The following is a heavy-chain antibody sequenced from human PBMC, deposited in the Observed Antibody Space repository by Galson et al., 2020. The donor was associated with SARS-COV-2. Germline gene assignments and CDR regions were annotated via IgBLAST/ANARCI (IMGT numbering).Heavy chain of an antibody. CDR3: AALDKGQDF. J-gene: IGHJ4*02. V-gene: IGHV3-7*01. D-gene: IGHD2-15*01. Sequence: GGSLRLSCTASGFSFRTYLMTWVRQAPGKGLEWVANIKHVTPDTNYTDSVKGRFTVPRDNAKNSLYLQMNSLRAEDTALYYCAALDKGQDFWGQGALVTVSS. CDR2: IKHVTPDT. CDR1: GFSFRTYL.